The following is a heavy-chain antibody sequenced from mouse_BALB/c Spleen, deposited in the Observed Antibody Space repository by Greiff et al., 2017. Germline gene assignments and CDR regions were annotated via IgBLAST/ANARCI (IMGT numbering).Heavy chain of an antibody. CDR2: IRNKANGYTT. Sequence: EVNLVESGGGLVQPGGSLRLSCATSGFTFTDYYMSWVRQPPGKALEWLGFIRNKANGYTTEYSASVKGRFTISRDNSQSILYLQMNTLRAEDSATYYCASYGSSSWFAYWGQGTLVTVSA. CDR1: GFTFTDYY. J-gene: IGHJ3*01. D-gene: IGHD1-1*01. CDR3: ASYGSSSWFAY. V-gene: IGHV7-3*02.